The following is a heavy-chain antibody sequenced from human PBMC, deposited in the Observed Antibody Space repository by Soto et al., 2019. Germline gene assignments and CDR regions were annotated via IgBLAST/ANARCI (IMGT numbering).Heavy chain of an antibody. CDR3: AKARDYDFWSGHYNYFDY. J-gene: IGHJ4*02. V-gene: IGHV3-23*01. D-gene: IGHD3-3*01. CDR1: GFTFSSYA. CDR2: ISGSGGST. Sequence: GGSLRLSCAASGFTFSSYAMSWVRQAPGKGLEWVSGISGSGGSTYYADSVKGRFTISRDNSKNTLYLQMNSLRPEDTAVYYCAKARDYDFWSGHYNYFDYWGQGTLVTVSS.